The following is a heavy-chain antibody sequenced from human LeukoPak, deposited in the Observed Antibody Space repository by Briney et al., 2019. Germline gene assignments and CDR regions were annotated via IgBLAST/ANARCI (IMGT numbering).Heavy chain of an antibody. V-gene: IGHV3-21*01. CDR2: ISSSSSYI. Sequence: GGSLRLSCAASGFTFSSYSMNWVRQAPGKGLEWVSSISSSSSYIYYADSVKGRFTISRDNAKNSLYLQMNSLRAEDTAAYYCARDGMTYYDILTGDFDYWGQGTLVTVSS. CDR1: GFTFSSYS. CDR3: ARDGMTYYDILTGDFDY. J-gene: IGHJ4*02. D-gene: IGHD3-9*01.